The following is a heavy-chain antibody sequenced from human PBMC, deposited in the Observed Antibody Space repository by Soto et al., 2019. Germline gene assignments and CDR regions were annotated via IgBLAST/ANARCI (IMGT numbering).Heavy chain of an antibody. V-gene: IGHV4-31*01. CDR1: GGSISSGGYY. J-gene: IGHJ5*02. CDR2: IYYSGST. CDR3: ARAVGGSYFSDSSGPNWFDP. D-gene: IGHD3-22*01. Sequence: QVQLQESGPGLVKPSQTLSLTCTVSGGSISSGGYYWSWIRQHPGKGLEWIGYIYYSGSTYYNPSLKSPVTISVDTSNDPFSLKLSSVTAADTAVYYCARAVGGSYFSDSSGPNWFDPWGQGTLVTVSS.